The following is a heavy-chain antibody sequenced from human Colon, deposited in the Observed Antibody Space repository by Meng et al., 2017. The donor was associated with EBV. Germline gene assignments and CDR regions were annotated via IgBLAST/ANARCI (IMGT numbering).Heavy chain of an antibody. CDR1: CCFIHSVYL. V-gene: IGHV4-4*02. J-gene: IGHJ5*02. CDR2: NHQSGNT. CDR3: AGVQWLPQQGLLYVP. Sequence: LQESGPGPGKPFETLSLPRPCSCCFIHSVYLVNWVPPAPGKGLELIGENHQSGNTNYHPSLKSRVTISVDKSKNQFSLKLTSLTAADTAVYYWAGVQWLPQQGLLYVPWGQGTLVTVSS. D-gene: IGHD6-19*01.